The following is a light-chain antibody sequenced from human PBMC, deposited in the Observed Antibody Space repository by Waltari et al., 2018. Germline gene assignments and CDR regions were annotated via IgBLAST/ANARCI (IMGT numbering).Light chain of an antibody. CDR1: QSVNSD. CDR3: QQYRNWPPWT. V-gene: IGKV3D-15*01. J-gene: IGKJ1*01. Sequence: EIVMTQSPATLSVSPGERVTLSCRASQSVNSDLAWYQHQPGQAPRLLIYGASTRGTGSPARCSGSGSGTEFTLTISSLQSEDFAVYYCQQYRNWPPWTFGQGTKVEIK. CDR2: GAS.